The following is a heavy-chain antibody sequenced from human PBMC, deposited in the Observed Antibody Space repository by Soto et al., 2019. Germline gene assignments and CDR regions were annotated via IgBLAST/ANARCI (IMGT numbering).Heavy chain of an antibody. CDR1: GFTFGDFA. Sequence: EKQLVESGGGLVNPGRSLRLSCTGSGFTFGDFAMSWFRQTPGKGLECVGVIRSGRYGGTADYAASVKGRFTISRDDSKSVAYLQMNSLKSEDTGLYYCTTIPRNRYGYPFDCWGQGTLVTVSS. CDR3: TTIPRNRYGYPFDC. J-gene: IGHJ4*02. V-gene: IGHV3-49*05. CDR2: IRSGRYGGTA. D-gene: IGHD5-18*01.